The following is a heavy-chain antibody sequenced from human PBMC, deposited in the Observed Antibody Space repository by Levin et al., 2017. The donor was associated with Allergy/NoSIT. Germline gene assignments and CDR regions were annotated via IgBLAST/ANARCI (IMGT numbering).Heavy chain of an antibody. V-gene: IGHV4-31*03. Sequence: SETLSLTCTVSGGSISSGGYYWSWIRQHPGKGLEWIGYIYYSGSTYYNPSLKSRVTISVDTSKNQFSLKLSSVTAADTAVYYCARDSSPGIGCDYWGQGTLVTVSS. D-gene: IGHD6-13*01. CDR2: IYYSGST. J-gene: IGHJ4*02. CDR3: ARDSSPGIGCDY. CDR1: GGSISSGGYY.